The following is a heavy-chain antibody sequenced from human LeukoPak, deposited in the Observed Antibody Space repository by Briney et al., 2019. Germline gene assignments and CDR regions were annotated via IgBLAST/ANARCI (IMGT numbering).Heavy chain of an antibody. Sequence: SETLSLTCAVYGGSFSGYYWSWIRQPPGKGLEWIGEINHSGSTNYNPSLKSRVTISVDTSKNQFSLKLSSVTAADTAVYYRASLGDYGYYYYGMDVWGQGTTVTVSS. V-gene: IGHV4-34*01. J-gene: IGHJ6*02. CDR2: INHSGST. D-gene: IGHD4-17*01. CDR1: GGSFSGYY. CDR3: ASLGDYGYYYYGMDV.